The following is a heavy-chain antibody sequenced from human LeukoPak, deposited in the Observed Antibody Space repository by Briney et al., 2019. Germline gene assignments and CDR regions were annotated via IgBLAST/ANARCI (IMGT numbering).Heavy chain of an antibody. CDR2: ISAYNGNT. Sequence: ASVKVSCKASGYTFTSYGISWVRQAPGQGLEWMGWISAYNGNTNYAQKLQGRVTMTTDTSTSTAYMELRSLRSGDTAVYYCARGGYCSSTSCKSLRYYYGMDVWGQGTTVTVSS. J-gene: IGHJ6*02. D-gene: IGHD2-2*01. CDR3: ARGGYCSSTSCKSLRYYYGMDV. CDR1: GYTFTSYG. V-gene: IGHV1-18*01.